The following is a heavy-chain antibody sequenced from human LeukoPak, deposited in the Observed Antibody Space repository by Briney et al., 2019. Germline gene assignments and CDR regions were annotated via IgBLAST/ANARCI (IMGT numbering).Heavy chain of an antibody. Sequence: GGSLRLSCAASGFTFSSYAMSWVRQAPGKGLEWVSGITGSGGTTYYADSVKGRFTISRDNSKNTLYLQMNSLRAEDTAVYYFAKNPARLTSLDYWGQGTLVTVSS. V-gene: IGHV3-23*01. CDR2: ITGSGGTT. D-gene: IGHD2-2*01. J-gene: IGHJ4*02. CDR1: GFTFSSYA. CDR3: AKNPARLTSLDY.